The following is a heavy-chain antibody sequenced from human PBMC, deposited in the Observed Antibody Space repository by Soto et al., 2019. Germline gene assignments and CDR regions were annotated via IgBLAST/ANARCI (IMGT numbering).Heavy chain of an antibody. Sequence: SETLSLTSAVYGGSFSGYYWNWIRHPPRKGMEWIGEINHSGSTNYNPSIKSRVTISVDTSKNQFSLKLSSVTAAATAVYYCGRVSGIYYCGMVVCGQGTTVTVSS. D-gene: IGHD3-10*01. V-gene: IGHV4-34*01. J-gene: IGHJ6*02. CDR1: GGSFSGYY. CDR2: INHSGST. CDR3: GRVSGIYYCGMVV.